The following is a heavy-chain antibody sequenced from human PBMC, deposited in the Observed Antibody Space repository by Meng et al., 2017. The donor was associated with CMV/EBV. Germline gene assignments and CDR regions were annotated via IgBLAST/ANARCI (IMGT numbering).Heavy chain of an antibody. CDR3: ARRDNTNRYSLDY. J-gene: IGHJ4*02. V-gene: IGHV3-23*01. CDR2: ITSGGSGT. CDR1: GFTFSSYA. Sequence: TSGFTFSSYAMSWVRRAPGKGLEWVSSITSGGSGTYYADSVKGRFTISRDNSENTLYLQMSSLRADDTAVYFCARRDNTNRYSLDYWGQGTLVTVSS. D-gene: IGHD1-14*01.